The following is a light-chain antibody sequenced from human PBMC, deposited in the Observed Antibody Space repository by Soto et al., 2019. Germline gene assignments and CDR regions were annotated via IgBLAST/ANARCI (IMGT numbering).Light chain of an antibody. CDR2: DAY. V-gene: IGKV3-11*01. J-gene: IGKJ5*01. Sequence: VFKKNPVPPSFSPGERATLSCRASQSFRGLLAWYQQKPGQAPRLLIYDAYNRATGIPPRFSGSGSGTDFTLTISSLEPEDSAVYYCQQRHMWPITFGQGTRLEN. CDR3: QQRHMWPIT. CDR1: QSFRGL.